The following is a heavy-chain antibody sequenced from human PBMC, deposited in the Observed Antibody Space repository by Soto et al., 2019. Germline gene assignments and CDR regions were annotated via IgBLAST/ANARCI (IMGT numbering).Heavy chain of an antibody. CDR1: GYTFTSYG. J-gene: IGHJ4*02. CDR2: ISAYNGNT. V-gene: IGHV1-18*01. Sequence: GASVKVSCKASGYTFTSYGISWVRQAPGQGLEWMGWISAYNGNTNYAQKLQGRVTMTTDTSTSTAYMELRSLRSDDTAVYYCARAHYYDSSGYYPAFDYWGQGTLVTV. D-gene: IGHD3-22*01. CDR3: ARAHYYDSSGYYPAFDY.